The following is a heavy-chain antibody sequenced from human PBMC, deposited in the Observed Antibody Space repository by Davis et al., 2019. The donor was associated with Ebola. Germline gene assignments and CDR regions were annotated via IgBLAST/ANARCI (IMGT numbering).Heavy chain of an antibody. D-gene: IGHD4-17*01. CDR1: KFTFRDYS. J-gene: IGHJ5*02. V-gene: IGHV3-30*01. Sequence: GGSLRLSCVASKFTFRDYSINWIRQAPGKGLEWMSIITHDGSNRFYADSVKGRFIISRDNSKNTVYLQMNSLRPDATATYYCAIDADFGEYGWFDPWGQGTLVIVSS. CDR2: ITHDGSNR. CDR3: AIDADFGEYGWFDP.